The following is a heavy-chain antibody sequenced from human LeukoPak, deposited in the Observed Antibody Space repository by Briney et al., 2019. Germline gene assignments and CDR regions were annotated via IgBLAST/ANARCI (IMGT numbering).Heavy chain of an antibody. CDR1: GFTFTTYT. V-gene: IGHV3-21*01. CDR2: ITSSSPSYI. J-gene: IGHJ4*02. Sequence: GGSLRLSCAASGFTFTTYTMNWVRQAPGKGLEWVSSITSSSPSYIYYADSVKGRFTISRDNAKNSLYLQMNSLRAEDSAVYYCARVPPRINMVRGVTITGSYYFDYWGQGTLVTVSS. CDR3: ARVPPRINMVRGVTITGSYYFDY. D-gene: IGHD3-10*01.